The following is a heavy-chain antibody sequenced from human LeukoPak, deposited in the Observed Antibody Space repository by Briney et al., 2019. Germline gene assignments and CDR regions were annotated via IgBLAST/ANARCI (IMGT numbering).Heavy chain of an antibody. CDR3: AREYSSGWSGTGY. J-gene: IGHJ4*02. CDR2: IYYSGST. Sequence: SETLSLTCTVSGGSISSSSYYWGWIRQPPGKGLEWIGSIYYSGSTYYNPSLESRVTISVDTSKNQFSLKLSSVTAADTAVYYCAREYSSGWSGTGYWGQGTLVTVSS. V-gene: IGHV4-39*07. D-gene: IGHD6-19*01. CDR1: GGSISSSSYY.